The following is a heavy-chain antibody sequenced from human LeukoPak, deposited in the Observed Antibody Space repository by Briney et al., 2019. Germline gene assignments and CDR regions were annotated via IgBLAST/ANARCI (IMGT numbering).Heavy chain of an antibody. D-gene: IGHD4-17*01. CDR1: GGSLSIYY. J-gene: IGHJ4*02. CDR3: ARRYGDYRKGYFDY. CDR2: IYYSGST. Sequence: PSESLSLTCTVSGGSLSIYYWSWIRQPPGKGLEWIGYIYYSGSTNYNPSLKSRVTISVDTSKNQFPLKLSSVTAADTAVYYCARRYGDYRKGYFDYWGQGTLVTVSS. V-gene: IGHV4-59*08.